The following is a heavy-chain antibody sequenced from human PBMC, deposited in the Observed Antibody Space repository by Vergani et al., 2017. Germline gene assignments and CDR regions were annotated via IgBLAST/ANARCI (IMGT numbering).Heavy chain of an antibody. CDR2: INHSGST. CDR3: AAEYSSGWYSDAFDI. J-gene: IGHJ3*02. Sequence: QVQLQQWGAGLLKPSETLSLTCAVYGGSFSGYYWSWIRQPPGKGLEWIGEINHSGSTYYNPSLKSRVTISVDTSKNQFSLKLSSVTAADTAVYYCAAEYSSGWYSDAFDIWGQGTMVTVSS. D-gene: IGHD6-19*01. V-gene: IGHV4-34*01. CDR1: GGSFSGYY.